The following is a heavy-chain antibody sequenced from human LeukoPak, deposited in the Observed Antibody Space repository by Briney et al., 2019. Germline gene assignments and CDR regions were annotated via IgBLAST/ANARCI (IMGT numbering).Heavy chain of an antibody. CDR1: GYSISSGYY. V-gene: IGHV4-38-2*02. CDR2: IYHSGST. J-gene: IGHJ4*02. Sequence: PSETLSLTCTVSGYSISSGYYWGWIRQPPGKGLEWIGSIYHSGSTYYNPSLKSRVTISVDPSKNQFSLKLSSVTAADTAVYYCARKNVVVVAATLLNYFDYWGQGTLVTVSS. CDR3: ARKNVVVVAATLLNYFDY. D-gene: IGHD2-15*01.